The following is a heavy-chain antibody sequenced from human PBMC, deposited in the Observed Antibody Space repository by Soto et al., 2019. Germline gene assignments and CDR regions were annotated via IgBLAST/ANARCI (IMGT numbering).Heavy chain of an antibody. Sequence: ESGGGLIQPGGSLRLSCAASGFTVSSNYMSWVRQAPGKGLEWVSVIYSGGSTYYADSVKGRFTISRDNSKNTLYLQMNSLRAEDTAVYYCARDFVVVAAAGRGSYYYYGMDVWGQGTTVTVSS. CDR2: IYSGGST. J-gene: IGHJ6*02. V-gene: IGHV3-53*01. CDR1: GFTVSSNY. CDR3: ARDFVVVAAAGRGSYYYYGMDV. D-gene: IGHD6-13*01.